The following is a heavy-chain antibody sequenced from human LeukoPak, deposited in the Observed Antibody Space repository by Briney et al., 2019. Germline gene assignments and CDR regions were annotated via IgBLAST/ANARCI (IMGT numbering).Heavy chain of an antibody. V-gene: IGHV1-2*02. CDR2: ISPNSVGT. CDR3: ARDIPNTGYVGASDI. Sequence: GASVKVSCKASGYTFTDYYLLWGRQAPGQGPEWMGCISPNSVGTNYAQNFKGRVTMTRDTYISTAYLELNSLTSDDTAVYYCARDIPNTGYVGASDIWGQGTMVTVSS. D-gene: IGHD5-12*01. CDR1: GYTFTDYY. J-gene: IGHJ3*02.